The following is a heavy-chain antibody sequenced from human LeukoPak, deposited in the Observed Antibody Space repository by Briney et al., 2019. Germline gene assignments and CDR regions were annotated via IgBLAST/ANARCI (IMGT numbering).Heavy chain of an antibody. CDR3: AREITSMGYSYIDY. D-gene: IGHD5-18*01. V-gene: IGHV1-69*13. CDR2: IIPIFGTA. J-gene: IGHJ4*02. Sequence: SVKVSCKASGGTFSSYAISWARQAPGQGLEWMGGIIPIFGTANYAQKFQGRVTITADESTSTAYMELSSLRSEDTAVYYCAREITSMGYSYIDYWGQGTLVTVSS. CDR1: GGTFSSYA.